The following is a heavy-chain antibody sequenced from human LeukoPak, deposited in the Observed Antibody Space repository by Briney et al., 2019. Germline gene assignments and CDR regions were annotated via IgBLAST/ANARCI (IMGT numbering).Heavy chain of an antibody. CDR1: GGSFSGYY. CDR3: AKDHHGGAAASDY. D-gene: IGHD6-13*01. J-gene: IGHJ4*02. Sequence: ETLSLTCAVYGGSFSGYYWSWVRQAPGKGLEWVSAISGSGGSTYYADSVKGRFTISRDNSKNTLYLQMNSLRAEDTAVYYCAKDHHGGAAASDYWGQGTLVTVSS. V-gene: IGHV3-23*01. CDR2: ISGSGGST.